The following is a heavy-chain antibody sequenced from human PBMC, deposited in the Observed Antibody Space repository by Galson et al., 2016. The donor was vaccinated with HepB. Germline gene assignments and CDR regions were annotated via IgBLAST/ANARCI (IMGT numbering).Heavy chain of an antibody. CDR1: GGSISSSSYY. Sequence: SETLSLTCTVSGGSISSSSYYWGWIRQPPGKGLEWIGSFYYSGNTYYNPSLKSRVTISVDTSKNQFSLRLNSVTAADTAVYYCAGAGGFYQLLFYYYYGMGVWGQGTTVTVSS. CDR2: FYYSGNT. D-gene: IGHD2-2*01. J-gene: IGHJ6*02. V-gene: IGHV4-39*01. CDR3: AGAGGFYQLLFYYYYGMGV.